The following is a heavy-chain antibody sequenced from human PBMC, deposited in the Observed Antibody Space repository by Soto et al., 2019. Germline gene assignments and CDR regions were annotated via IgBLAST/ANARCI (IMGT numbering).Heavy chain of an antibody. D-gene: IGHD2-2*03. Sequence: PSETLSLTCAVSGDSISRYSWSYFRQPPGKGLEWIGNIHYNGNTKYSPSLKSRVTMSVDTSKNHFSLKLISVTTADTAVYFCAREGNLGRWIQPLDSWGQGTLVTVSS. CDR3: AREGNLGRWIQPLDS. CDR1: GDSISRYS. V-gene: IGHV4-59*01. CDR2: IHYNGNT. J-gene: IGHJ4*02.